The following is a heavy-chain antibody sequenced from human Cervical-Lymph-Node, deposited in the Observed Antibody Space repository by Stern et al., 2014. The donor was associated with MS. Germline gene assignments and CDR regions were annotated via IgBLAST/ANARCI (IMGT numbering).Heavy chain of an antibody. D-gene: IGHD4-17*01. CDR1: GFTFSSFA. CDR2: ISHDGNNK. CDR3: ARDPSRCGDNGCFDF. Sequence: VQLVESGGGLVQPGRSLRLSCAASGFTFSSFAMHWVRQAPGQGLEWLGVISHDGNNKYYAASVKGRFSIARDKSNNMVYLQVSSLRPGGTAVYFCARDPSRCGDNGCFDFWGQGTLVTVSS. J-gene: IGHJ4*02. V-gene: IGHV3-30*04.